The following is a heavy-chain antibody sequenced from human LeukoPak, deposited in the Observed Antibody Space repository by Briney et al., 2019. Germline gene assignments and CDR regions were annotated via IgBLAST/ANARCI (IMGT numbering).Heavy chain of an antibody. CDR2: IYYSGST. D-gene: IGHD2-21*02. CDR3: ARVVVAYCGGDCPHDAFDI. V-gene: IGHV4-30-4*01. Sequence: SQTLSLTCTVSGGSISSGDYYWSWIRQPPGKGLEWIGYIYYSGSTYYNPSLKSRVTISVDTSKNQFSLKLSSVTAADTAVYYCARVVVAYCGGDCPHDAFDIWGQGTMVTVSS. J-gene: IGHJ3*02. CDR1: GGSISSGDYY.